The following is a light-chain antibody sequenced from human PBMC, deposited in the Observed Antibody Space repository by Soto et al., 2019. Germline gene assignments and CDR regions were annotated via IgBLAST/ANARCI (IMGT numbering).Light chain of an antibody. CDR1: QSVSRS. CDR3: HQYSSSPPLT. Sequence: EIVLTQSPGTLSLSPGERATLSCRASQSVSRSLAWYQQKPGQAPRLLIYGASSRATGIPDRFSGSGSGTDFTLSSSRLEPEDFAVYYCHQYSSSPPLTFGGGTKVDIK. V-gene: IGKV3-20*01. J-gene: IGKJ4*01. CDR2: GAS.